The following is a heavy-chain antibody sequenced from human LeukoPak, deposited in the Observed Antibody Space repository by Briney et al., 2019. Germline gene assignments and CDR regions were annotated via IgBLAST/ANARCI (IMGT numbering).Heavy chain of an antibody. J-gene: IGHJ4*02. D-gene: IGHD3-22*01. CDR1: GGTLGSYA. CDR3: ARAHYDSSGYYDSDY. Sequence: SLKVSCKASGGTLGSYAISWVRQAPGQGLEWMGGIIPIFGTANYAQKFQGRVTITADESTSTAYMELSSLRSEDTAVYYCARAHYDSSGYYDSDYWGQGTLVTVSS. V-gene: IGHV1-69*13. CDR2: IIPIFGTA.